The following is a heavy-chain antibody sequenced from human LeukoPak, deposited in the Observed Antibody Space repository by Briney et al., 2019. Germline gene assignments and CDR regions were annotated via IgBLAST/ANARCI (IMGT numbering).Heavy chain of an antibody. CDR2: ISGSGSSP. CDR1: GFTLSSYA. V-gene: IGHV3-23*01. D-gene: IGHD6-13*01. CDR3: AKVGYTSTWQHDY. J-gene: IGHJ4*02. Sequence: GGSLRLSCAASGFTLSSYAMSWVHQAPGKGLEWVSAISGSGSSPYYADSVKGRFTISRDNSKNTLYLQMNSLRAEDTAVYYCAKVGYTSTWQHDYWGQGTLVTVSS.